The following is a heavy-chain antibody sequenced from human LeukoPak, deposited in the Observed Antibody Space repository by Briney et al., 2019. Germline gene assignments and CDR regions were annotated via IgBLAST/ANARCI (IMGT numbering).Heavy chain of an antibody. CDR2: ISTGSNYI. J-gene: IGHJ4*02. CDR3: ASGGSLDY. V-gene: IGHV3-21*01. D-gene: IGHD3-16*01. Sequence: GGSLRLSCAASGFTFSSYGMHWVRQAPGKGLEWVSSISTGSNYIYYGDSVKGRFTISRDNAKNSLYLQMNSLRAEDTAVYYCASGGSLDYWGQGTLVTVSS. CDR1: GFTFSSYG.